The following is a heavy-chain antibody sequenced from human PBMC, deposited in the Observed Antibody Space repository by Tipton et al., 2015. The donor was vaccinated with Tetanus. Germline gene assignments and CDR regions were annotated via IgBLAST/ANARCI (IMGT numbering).Heavy chain of an antibody. CDR1: GGSINRYY. J-gene: IGHJ3*02. CDR2: VYNSGST. Sequence: TLSLTCTVSGGSINRYYWSWIRQPAGKGLEWIGRVYNSGSTDYNPSLKSRLAMSLDTSKNQFSLKLSSVTAADTAVYYCARDHTRYSGSSVATFDIWGQGTMVTVSS. V-gene: IGHV4-4*07. CDR3: ARDHTRYSGSSVATFDI. D-gene: IGHD6-6*01.